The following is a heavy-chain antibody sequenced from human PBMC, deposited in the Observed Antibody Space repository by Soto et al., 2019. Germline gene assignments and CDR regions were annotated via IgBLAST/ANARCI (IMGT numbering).Heavy chain of an antibody. Sequence: EVQLLESGGGLVQPGGSLRLSCAASGFTFSSYAMSWVRQAPGKGLEWVSAISGSGGSTYYADSVKGRFTISRDNSKNTLYLQMNSLRAEDTAVYYCAKGHVLRYFDWPPYYFDYWCQGTLVTVSS. D-gene: IGHD3-9*01. J-gene: IGHJ4*02. CDR1: GFTFSSYA. CDR3: AKGHVLRYFDWPPYYFDY. V-gene: IGHV3-23*01. CDR2: ISGSGGST.